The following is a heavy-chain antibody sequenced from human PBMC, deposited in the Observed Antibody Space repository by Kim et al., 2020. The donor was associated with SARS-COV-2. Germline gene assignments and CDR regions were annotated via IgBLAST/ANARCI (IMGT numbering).Heavy chain of an antibody. Sequence: GGSLRLSCTASGFTFGDYAMSWVRQAPGKGLEWVGFIRSKAYGGTTEYAASVKGRFTISRDDSKNIAYLQMNSLKTEDTAVYYCTRGTMVRPNYYYYYMDVWGKGTTVTVSS. V-gene: IGHV3-49*04. J-gene: IGHJ6*03. CDR2: IRSKAYGGTT. CDR3: TRGTMVRPNYYYYYMDV. CDR1: GFTFGDYA. D-gene: IGHD3-10*01.